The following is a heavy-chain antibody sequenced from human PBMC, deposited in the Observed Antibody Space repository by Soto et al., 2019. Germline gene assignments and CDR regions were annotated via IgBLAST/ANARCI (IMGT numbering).Heavy chain of an antibody. CDR1: GFTFSSYG. CDR3: ARAYYGSGSYPVDY. V-gene: IGHV3-33*01. D-gene: IGHD3-10*01. CDR2: IWYDGSNK. Sequence: GGSLRLSCAASGFTFSSYGMHWVRQAPGKGLEWVAVIWYDGSNKYYADSVKGRFTISGDNSKNTLYLQMNSLRAEDTAVYYYARAYYGSGSYPVDYWGQGTLVTVSS. J-gene: IGHJ4*02.